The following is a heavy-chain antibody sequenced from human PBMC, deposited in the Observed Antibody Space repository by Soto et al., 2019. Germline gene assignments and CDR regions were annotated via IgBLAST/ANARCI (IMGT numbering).Heavy chain of an antibody. Sequence: SPTLSLTCAISGDSVSSNSAAWNWIRQSPSRGLEWLGRTYYRSKWYNDYAVSVKSRITINPDTSKNQFSLQLNSVTPEDTAVYYCARGRPRVATRDYYYYGMDVWGQGTTGTVAS. CDR2: TYYRSKWYN. D-gene: IGHD5-12*01. J-gene: IGHJ6*02. CDR1: GDSVSSNSAA. V-gene: IGHV6-1*01. CDR3: ARGRPRVATRDYYYYGMDV.